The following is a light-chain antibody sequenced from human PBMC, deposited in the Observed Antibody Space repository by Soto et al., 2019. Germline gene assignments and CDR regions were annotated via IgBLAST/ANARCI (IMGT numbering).Light chain of an antibody. J-gene: IGKJ4*01. CDR2: DAS. Sequence: IVLTQSPATLSVSLGETATLSCRASENINTYLAWYQQKPGQAPKLLIYDASNRATGIPARFSASGSGTDFTLSISSLEPEDFAVYYCQHRYNWPLTFGGGTKVDIK. V-gene: IGKV3-11*01. CDR1: ENINTY. CDR3: QHRYNWPLT.